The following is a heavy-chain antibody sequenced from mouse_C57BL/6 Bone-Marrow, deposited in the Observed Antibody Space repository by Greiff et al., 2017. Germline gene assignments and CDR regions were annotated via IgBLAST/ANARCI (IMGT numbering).Heavy chain of an antibody. J-gene: IGHJ2*01. Sequence: QVQLQQPGAELVKPGASVKLSCKASGYTFTSYWMHWVKQRPGRGLEWIGRIDPNSGGPKYNEKFKSKATLTVDKPSSQAYMQLSSLTSEDSAVYDCARGVYGSSYGMDYWGQGTTLTVSS. CDR3: ARGVYGSSYGMDY. V-gene: IGHV1-72*01. D-gene: IGHD1-1*01. CDR2: IDPNSGGP. CDR1: GYTFTSYW.